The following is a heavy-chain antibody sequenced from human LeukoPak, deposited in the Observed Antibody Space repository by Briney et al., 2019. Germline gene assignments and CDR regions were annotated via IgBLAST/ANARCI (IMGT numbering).Heavy chain of an antibody. J-gene: IGHJ3*02. V-gene: IGHV3-23*01. Sequence: GGSLRLSCAASGFTFSNYAMSWVRQAPGKGLEWVSTISNSGGSTYSADSMKGRFTISRDNSKNTLFLQMSGLGAEDRAVYYCAKQTDTTGSRGGAFDIWGQGTMVTVSS. CDR2: ISNSGGST. D-gene: IGHD3-22*01. CDR3: AKQTDTTGSRGGAFDI. CDR1: GFTFSNYA.